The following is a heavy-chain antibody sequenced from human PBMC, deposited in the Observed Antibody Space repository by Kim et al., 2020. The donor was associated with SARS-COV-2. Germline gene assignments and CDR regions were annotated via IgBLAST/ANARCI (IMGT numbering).Heavy chain of an antibody. J-gene: IGHJ4*02. CDR2: IIPIFGTA. CDR1: GGTFSSYA. CDR3: ARGKEESGSYRGPFDY. D-gene: IGHD3-16*02. V-gene: IGHV1-69*13. Sequence: SVKVSCKASGGTFSSYAISWVRQAPGQGLEWMGGIIPIFGTANYAQKFQGRVTITADESTSTAYMELSSLRSEDTAMYYCARGKEESGSYRGPFDYWGQGTLVTVSS.